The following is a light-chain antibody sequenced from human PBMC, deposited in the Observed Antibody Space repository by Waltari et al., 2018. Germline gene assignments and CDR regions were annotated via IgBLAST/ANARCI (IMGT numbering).Light chain of an antibody. CDR1: QSVSRY. J-gene: IGKJ2*01. CDR2: RTS. CDR3: QQSDGIPFT. Sequence: DIKMTQSPSSLSASVGDTVTITCQASQSVSRYLNWYQQRPGGAPKLLIFRTSDLQGGVPSRFSGSGSGTDFTLTIDSLQPEDFATYYCQQSDGIPFTFGQGTKLEVK. V-gene: IGKV1-39*01.